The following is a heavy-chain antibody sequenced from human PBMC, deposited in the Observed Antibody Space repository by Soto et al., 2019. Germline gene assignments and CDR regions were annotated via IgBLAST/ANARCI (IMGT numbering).Heavy chain of an antibody. Sequence: PAGSPGLSCEASGFPFSNAWMNWVRQAPGKGLEWVGRIKSKTDGGTTDYAAPVKGRFTISRDDSKNTLYLQMNSLKTEDTALYYWQTAGYEINGFDYWGQGTLVTVSS. V-gene: IGHV3-15*07. CDR2: IKSKTDGGTT. D-gene: IGHD3-9*01. CDR3: QTAGYEINGFDY. CDR1: GFPFSNAW. J-gene: IGHJ4*02.